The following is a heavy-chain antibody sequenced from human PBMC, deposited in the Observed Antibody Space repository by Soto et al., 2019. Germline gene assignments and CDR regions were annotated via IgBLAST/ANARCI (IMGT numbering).Heavy chain of an antibody. J-gene: IGHJ4*02. CDR3: ARVGFGDYLTSFDY. CDR1: GFTFSNYG. CDR2: IWFDGSKQ. Sequence: ESGGGVVQPGRSLRLSWAASGFTFSNYGMYWVRQAPGKGLEWVTMIWFDGSKQYDADSVKGRFTISRDNSKNTLYLQMTSLRAADTAVYHCARVGFGDYLTSFDYWGQGTLVTVSS. V-gene: IGHV3-33*01. D-gene: IGHD4-17*01.